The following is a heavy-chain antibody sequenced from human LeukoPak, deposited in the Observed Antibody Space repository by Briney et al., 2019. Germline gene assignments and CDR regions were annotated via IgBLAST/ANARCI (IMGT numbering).Heavy chain of an antibody. D-gene: IGHD6-13*01. CDR3: ARDERDSSSLEAIYFDY. CDR1: GFTVSNNY. Sequence: GGSLRLSCAASGFTVSNNYMSWVRQAPGKGLEWVSYISSSGSTIYYADSVKGRFTISRDNAKNSLYLQMNSLRAEDTAVYYCARDERDSSSLEAIYFDYWGQGTLVTVSS. J-gene: IGHJ4*02. V-gene: IGHV3-11*04. CDR2: ISSSGSTI.